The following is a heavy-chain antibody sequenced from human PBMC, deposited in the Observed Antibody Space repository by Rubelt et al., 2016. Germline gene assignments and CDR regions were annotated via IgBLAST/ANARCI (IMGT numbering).Heavy chain of an antibody. Sequence: LVQPGGSLRLSCAASGFTFSSYAMSWVRQTPGEGLEWISVVYSGGTTYYADSVKGRFSISRDTSKNTLYLRMNSLRADDTAVYYCARAEQEYNWFDPWGQGTLVTVSS. CDR3: ARAEQEYNWFDP. CDR2: VYSGGTT. CDR1: GFTFSSYA. J-gene: IGHJ5*02. D-gene: IGHD1-26*01. V-gene: IGHV3-66*02.